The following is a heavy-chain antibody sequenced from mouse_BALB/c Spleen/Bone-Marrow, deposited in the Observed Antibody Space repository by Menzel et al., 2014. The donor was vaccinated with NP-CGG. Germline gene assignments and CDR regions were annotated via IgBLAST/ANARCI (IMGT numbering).Heavy chain of an antibody. CDR2: IDPANGNT. V-gene: IGHV14-3*02. CDR1: GFNIKDTY. CDR3: ASYYYGSSLFAY. J-gene: IGHJ3*01. D-gene: IGHD1-1*01. Sequence: EVQLQQSGAELVKPGASVKLSCTASGFNIKDTYMHWVKQRPEQGLEWIGRIDPANGNTKYDPKFQGKATITADTSSNTAYLRLSSLTSEDTAVYYCASYYYGSSLFAYWGQGTLVTVSA.